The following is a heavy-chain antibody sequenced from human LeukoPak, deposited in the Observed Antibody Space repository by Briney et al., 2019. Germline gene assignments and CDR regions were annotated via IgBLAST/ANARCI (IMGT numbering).Heavy chain of an antibody. CDR1: GFTLSDYY. D-gene: IGHD3/OR15-3a*01. CDR3: ARRRDFIDY. V-gene: IGHV3-11*01. J-gene: IGHJ4*02. CDR2: SSSSGSTI. Sequence: GGSLRLSCAASGFTLSDYYMSWIRQAPGKGLEWVSYSSSSGSTIYYADSVKGRFAISRDNAKNSLYLQMNSLRAEDTAIYYCARRRDFIDYWGQGTLVTVSS.